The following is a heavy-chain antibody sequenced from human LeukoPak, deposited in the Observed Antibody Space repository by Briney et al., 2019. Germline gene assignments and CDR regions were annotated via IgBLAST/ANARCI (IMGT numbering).Heavy chain of an antibody. D-gene: IGHD6-6*01. J-gene: IGHJ4*02. CDR3: ARVAARPATNFDY. V-gene: IGHV3-48*03. Sequence: GGSLRLSCAASGFTFSSYEMNWVRQAPEKGLEWVSYISSSGSTIYYADSVKGRFTISRDNAKNSLYLQMNSLRAEDTAVYYCARVAARPATNFDYWGQGTLVTVSS. CDR2: ISSSGSTI. CDR1: GFTFSSYE.